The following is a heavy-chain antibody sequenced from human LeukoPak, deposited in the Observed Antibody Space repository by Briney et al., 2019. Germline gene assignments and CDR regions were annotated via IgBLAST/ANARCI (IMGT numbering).Heavy chain of an antibody. CDR2: IYPGDSDT. Sequence: GASLKISCKGSGSSFTSCWIGWVRQMPGKGLEGMGIIYPGDSDTRYSPSFQGQVTISADKSISTAYLQWSSLKASDTAMYYCARRYCSSTSCYFDYWGQGTLVTVSS. J-gene: IGHJ4*02. V-gene: IGHV5-51*01. D-gene: IGHD2-2*01. CDR1: GSSFTSCW. CDR3: ARRYCSSTSCYFDY.